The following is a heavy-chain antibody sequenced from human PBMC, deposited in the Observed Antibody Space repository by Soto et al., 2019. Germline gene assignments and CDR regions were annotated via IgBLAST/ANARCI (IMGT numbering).Heavy chain of an antibody. CDR3: TGLWFGDPSIYYFES. D-gene: IGHD3-10*01. CDR1: GGSISSYY. CDR2: IYYSGST. Sequence: SENLSLTCTVPGGSISSYYWSWIRQPPGKGLEWIGYIYYSGSTNYNPSLKSRDTISVDTSKNQFSLKLSSVTAADTAVYYCTGLWFGDPSIYYFESSGKGTLVPVSS. J-gene: IGHJ4*02. V-gene: IGHV4-59*01.